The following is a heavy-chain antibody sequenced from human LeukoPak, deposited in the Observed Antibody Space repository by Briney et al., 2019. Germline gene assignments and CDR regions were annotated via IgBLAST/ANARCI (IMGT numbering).Heavy chain of an antibody. Sequence: SETLSLTCTVSDDSISDYYRGWIRQPPGKGLEWIGYFHNSGTSTYNPSLKSRVTISADTSKNQFSLKLNSVTAADTAVYYCARSPQHFDRLLDGDSHFFFDSWGQGTLVTVSS. CDR3: ARSPQHFDRLLDGDSHFFFDS. CDR2: FHNSGTS. J-gene: IGHJ4*02. CDR1: DDSISDYY. D-gene: IGHD3-9*01. V-gene: IGHV4-59*12.